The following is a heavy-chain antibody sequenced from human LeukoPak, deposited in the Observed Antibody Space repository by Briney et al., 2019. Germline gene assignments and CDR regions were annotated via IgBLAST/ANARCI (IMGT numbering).Heavy chain of an antibody. V-gene: IGHV4-39*01. Sequence: SETLSLTCTVSGGSISSGSIYWGWIRQPPGKGLQWIGSISYSGNTHYNPSLKSRVAISVDTSKTQFSLKLSSVTAADTAVYYCARQGGVGATGFDDCWGQGTLVTVSS. CDR1: GGSISSGSIY. D-gene: IGHD1-26*01. CDR2: ISYSGNT. CDR3: ARQGGVGATGFDDC. J-gene: IGHJ4*02.